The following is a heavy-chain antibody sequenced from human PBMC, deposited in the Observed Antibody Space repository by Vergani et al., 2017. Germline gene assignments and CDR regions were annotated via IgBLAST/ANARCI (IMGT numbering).Heavy chain of an antibody. Sequence: QLQLQESGPGLVKPSETLSLTCTVSGGSISSSSYYWGWIRQPPGKGLEWIGSIYYSGSTYYNPSLKSRVTISVDTSKNQFSLKLSSVTAADTAVYYCARTMRGGDNKIDYWDQGTLVTVSS. V-gene: IGHV4-39*07. D-gene: IGHD4-17*01. CDR1: GGSISSSSYY. CDR2: IYYSGST. J-gene: IGHJ4*02. CDR3: ARTMRGGDNKIDY.